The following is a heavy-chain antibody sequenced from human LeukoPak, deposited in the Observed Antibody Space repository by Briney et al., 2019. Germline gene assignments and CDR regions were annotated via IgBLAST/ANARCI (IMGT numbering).Heavy chain of an antibody. CDR1: GFTFSSYG. CDR2: IYSGGST. CDR3: ARDYSEWLVFDY. Sequence: GGSLRLSCAASGFTFSSYGLNWVRQAPGKGLEWASVIYSGGSTYYADSVKGRFTISRDNSKNTLYLQMNSLRAEDTAVYYCARDYSEWLVFDYWGQGTLVTVSS. V-gene: IGHV3-66*01. J-gene: IGHJ4*02. D-gene: IGHD3-3*01.